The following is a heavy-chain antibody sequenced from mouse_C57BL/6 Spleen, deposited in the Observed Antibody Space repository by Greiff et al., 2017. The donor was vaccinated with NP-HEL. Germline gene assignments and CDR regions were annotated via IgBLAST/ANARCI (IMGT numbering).Heavy chain of an antibody. CDR1: GFTFSDYY. CDR3: ARDTDYYGSSPYWYFDV. D-gene: IGHD1-1*01. V-gene: IGHV5-16*01. CDR2: INYDGSST. J-gene: IGHJ1*03. Sequence: EVKLVESEGGLVQPGSSMKLSCTASGFTFSDYYMAWVRQVPEKGLEWVANINYDGSSTYYLDSLKSRFIISRDNAKNILYLQMSSLKSEDTATYYCARDTDYYGSSPYWYFDVWGTGTTVTVSS.